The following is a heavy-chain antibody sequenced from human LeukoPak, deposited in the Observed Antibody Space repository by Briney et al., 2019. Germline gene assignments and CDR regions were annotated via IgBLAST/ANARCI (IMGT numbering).Heavy chain of an antibody. CDR1: GDSVSSNSAA. D-gene: IGHD3-16*02. V-gene: IGHV6-1*01. CDR3: ARENRRRWFDP. CDR2: TYYRSKWYN. Sequence: SPTLSLTCAISGDSVSSNSAAWNWIRHSPSRGLEWLGRTYYRSKWYNDYAVSVNSRITINPDTSKNQFSLQLKSVTPAVTALSYCARENRRRWFDPWGQGTLVTVSS. J-gene: IGHJ5*02.